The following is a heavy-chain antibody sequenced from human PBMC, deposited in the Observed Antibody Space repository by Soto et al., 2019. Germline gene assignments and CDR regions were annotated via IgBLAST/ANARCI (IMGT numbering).Heavy chain of an antibody. Sequence: ASVKVSCKASGYTFTSYAMHWVRQAPGQRLEWMGWINAGNGNTKYSQKFQGRVTITRDTSASTAYMELSSLRSEDTAVYYCAGGIVGATVYFQHWGQGTLVTVSS. CDR1: GYTFTSYA. V-gene: IGHV1-3*01. CDR2: INAGNGNT. CDR3: AGGIVGATVYFQH. J-gene: IGHJ1*01. D-gene: IGHD1-26*01.